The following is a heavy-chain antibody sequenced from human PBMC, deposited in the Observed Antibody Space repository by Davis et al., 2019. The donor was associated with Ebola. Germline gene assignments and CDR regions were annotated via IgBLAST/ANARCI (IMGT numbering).Heavy chain of an antibody. Sequence: SSVKVSCKASGSTFLSYTISWVRQAPGQGLEWMGRIIPILGIANYAQKFQGRVTITADKSTSTAYMELSSLRSEDTAVYYCARDLGTVATPGDDYRGQGTLVTVSS. V-gene: IGHV1-69*04. CDR3: ARDLGTVATPGDDY. J-gene: IGHJ4*02. CDR1: GSTFLSYT. D-gene: IGHD4-17*01. CDR2: IIPILGIA.